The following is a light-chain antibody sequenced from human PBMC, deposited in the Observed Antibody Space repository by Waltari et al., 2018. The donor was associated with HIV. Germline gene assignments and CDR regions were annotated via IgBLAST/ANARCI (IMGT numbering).Light chain of an antibody. CDR2: DVT. CDR3: CSYAGSSTNI. J-gene: IGLJ1*01. CDR1: SSDVGKYKL. V-gene: IGLV2-23*02. Sequence: QSALTQPASVSGSRGQSVTIFCNGTSSDVGKYKLLSWYQQSPGKAPKVVIYDVTDRPSGVSSRFSASKSGNTASLTISGLQPQDEGDYFCCSYAGSSTNIFGSGTLVTVL.